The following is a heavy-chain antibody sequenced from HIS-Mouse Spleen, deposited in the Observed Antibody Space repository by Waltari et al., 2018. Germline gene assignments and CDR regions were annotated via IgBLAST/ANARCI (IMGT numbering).Heavy chain of an antibody. J-gene: IGHJ2*01. CDR3: AREIPYSSSWYDWYFDL. CDR1: GGSISSSSYY. D-gene: IGHD6-13*01. V-gene: IGHV4-39*07. Sequence: QLQLQESGPGLVKPSETLSLICTVSGGSISSSSYYWGWIRQPPGKGLEWIGSIHYSGSTYYNPSLKSRVTISVDTSKNQFSLKLSSVTAADTAVYYCAREIPYSSSWYDWYFDLWGRGTLVTVSS. CDR2: IHYSGST.